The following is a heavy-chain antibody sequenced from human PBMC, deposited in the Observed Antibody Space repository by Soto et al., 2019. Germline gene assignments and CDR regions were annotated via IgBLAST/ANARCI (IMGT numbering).Heavy chain of an antibody. V-gene: IGHV4-59*08. CDR1: GGSISSYY. CDR3: AGNCCSGGSCVLDP. CDR2: IYYSGST. D-gene: IGHD2-15*01. J-gene: IGHJ5*02. Sequence: TLSLTCTVSGGSISSYYWSWIRQPPGKGLEWIGYIYYSGSTNYNPSLKSRVTISVDTSKNQFSLKLSSVTAADTAVYYCAGNCCSGGSCVLDPWGQGTLVTVSS.